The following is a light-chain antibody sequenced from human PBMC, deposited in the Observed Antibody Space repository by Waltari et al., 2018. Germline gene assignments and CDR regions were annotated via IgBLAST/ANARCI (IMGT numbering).Light chain of an antibody. CDR2: NAL. V-gene: IGKV3-11*01. J-gene: IGKJ5*01. CDR3: QQRGNWIT. CDR1: QSVHNY. Sequence: EIVLTQSPGTLSLSPGERATLSCMASQSVHNYLAWYQQKPGQAPRLLIYNALHRATGIPARFSGSGSGTDFTLTISRLQPEDFGVYYCQQRGNWITFGQGTRLEIK.